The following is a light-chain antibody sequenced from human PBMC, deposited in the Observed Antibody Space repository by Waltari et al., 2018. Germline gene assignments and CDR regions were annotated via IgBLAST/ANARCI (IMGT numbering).Light chain of an antibody. CDR3: CSYAGSYTWV. CDR2: DVS. J-gene: IGLJ3*02. V-gene: IGLV2-11*01. Sequence: QSALPQPRSVPRAPGQSVTISCTGTSTDVGGYNHVSWYQQHPGTAPKLMIYDVSKRPSGVPDRFSGSKSGNTASLTISGLQAEDEADYYCCSYAGSYTWVFGGGTKLTVL. CDR1: STDVGGYNH.